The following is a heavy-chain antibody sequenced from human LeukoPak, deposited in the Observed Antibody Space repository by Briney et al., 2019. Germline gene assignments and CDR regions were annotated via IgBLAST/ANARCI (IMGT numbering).Heavy chain of an antibody. CDR2: MNPNSGNT. Sequence: ASVKVSCKASGYTFTSYDINWVRQATGQGLEWMGWMNPNSGNTGYAQKFQGRVTITTDESTSTAYMELSSLRSEDTAVYYCARAYCSSTSCQPFDYWGQGTLVTVSS. CDR3: ARAYCSSTSCQPFDY. V-gene: IGHV1-8*01. J-gene: IGHJ4*02. CDR1: GYTFTSYD. D-gene: IGHD2-2*01.